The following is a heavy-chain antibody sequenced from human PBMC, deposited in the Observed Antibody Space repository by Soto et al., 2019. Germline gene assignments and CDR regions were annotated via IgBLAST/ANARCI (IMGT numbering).Heavy chain of an antibody. Sequence: PGGSLRLSCAASGFTFSDHYMSWIRQTPGKGLECVSYITSSGSRIYYADSVKGRFTISRDNAKNSLYLQMNGLRAEDTAVYYCAKDRLAGNFDYWGQGTQVTVSS. V-gene: IGHV3-11*01. CDR3: AKDRLAGNFDY. CDR2: ITSSGSRI. J-gene: IGHJ4*02. CDR1: GFTFSDHY.